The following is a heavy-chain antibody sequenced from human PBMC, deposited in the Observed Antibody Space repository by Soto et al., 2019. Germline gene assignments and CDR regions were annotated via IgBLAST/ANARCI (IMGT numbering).Heavy chain of an antibody. CDR2: ISGSGGST. J-gene: IGHJ3*02. CDR3: AKYLPSTIVGADAFDI. D-gene: IGHD1-26*01. CDR1: GFTFSSYA. V-gene: IGHV3-23*01. Sequence: GGSLRLSCAASGFTFSSYAMSWVRQAPGKGLEWVSAISGSGGSTYYADSVKGRFTISRDNSKNTLNLQMKSLRAEDTAVYYFAKYLPSTIVGADAFDIWGQGTMVTVSS.